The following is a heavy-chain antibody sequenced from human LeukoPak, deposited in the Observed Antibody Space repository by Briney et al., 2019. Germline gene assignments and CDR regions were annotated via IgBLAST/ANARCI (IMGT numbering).Heavy chain of an antibody. D-gene: IGHD3-10*01. CDR1: GFTFSSYA. J-gene: IGHJ4*02. Sequence: AGGSLRLSCAASGFTFSSYAMSWVRQAPGKGLEWVSYISSSGSTIYYADSVKGRFTISRDNAKNSLYLQMNSLRAEDTAVYYCARAGRYYGSGSYWFWGQGTLVTVSS. V-gene: IGHV3-48*04. CDR2: ISSSGSTI. CDR3: ARAGRYYGSGSYWF.